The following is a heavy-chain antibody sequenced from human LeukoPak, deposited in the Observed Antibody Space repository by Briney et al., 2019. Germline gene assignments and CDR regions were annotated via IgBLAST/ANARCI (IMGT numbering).Heavy chain of an antibody. CDR1: GFTFSSYW. Sequence: GGSLRLSCAASGFTFSSYWMHWVRQAPGKGLVWVSRINSDGSSTSYADSVKGRFTISRDNAKSTLYLQMNSLRAEDTAVYYCARGKGIAAAGLDYWGQGTLVTVSS. D-gene: IGHD6-13*01. V-gene: IGHV3-74*01. CDR2: INSDGSST. J-gene: IGHJ4*02. CDR3: ARGKGIAAAGLDY.